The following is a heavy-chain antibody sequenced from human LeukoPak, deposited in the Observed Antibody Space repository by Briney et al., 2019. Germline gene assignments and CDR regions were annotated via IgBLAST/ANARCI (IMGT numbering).Heavy chain of an antibody. CDR2: INPNSGGT. D-gene: IGHD3-22*01. CDR3: ARAYDSSGYYIS. J-gene: IGHJ4*02. CDR1: GYTFTGYY. V-gene: IGHV1-2*02. Sequence: ASVEVSCKASGYTFTGYYMHWVRQAPGQGLEWMGWINPNSGGTNYAQKFQGRVTMTRDTSISTAYMELSRLRSDDTAVYYCARAYDSSGYYISWGQGTLVTVSS.